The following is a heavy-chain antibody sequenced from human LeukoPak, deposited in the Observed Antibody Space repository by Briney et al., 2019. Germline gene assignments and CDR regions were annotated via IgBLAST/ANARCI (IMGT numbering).Heavy chain of an antibody. Sequence: GSSVKVSCKASGGTFSSYAISWVRQAPGQGLEWMGRIIPISGTANYAQKFQGRVTITTDESTSTAYMALSSLRSEDTAVYYCARAGRWLHGPYYFDYWGQGTLVTVSS. CDR1: GGTFSSYA. J-gene: IGHJ4*02. V-gene: IGHV1-69*05. CDR3: ARAGRWLHGPYYFDY. D-gene: IGHD5-24*01. CDR2: IIPISGTA.